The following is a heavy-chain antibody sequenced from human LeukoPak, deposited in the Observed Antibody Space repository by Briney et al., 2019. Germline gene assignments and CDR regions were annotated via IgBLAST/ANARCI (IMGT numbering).Heavy chain of an antibody. J-gene: IGHJ4*02. Sequence: IPSETLSLTCAVYGGSFNNYYWSWIRQPPGKGPEWIGEINHSGSTNYNPSLKSRVTISEDTSKNQFSLKMTSVTAADTAVYYCARLVVSFYVTNNFWVYFDYWGQGTLVTISS. D-gene: IGHD3-3*01. CDR2: INHSGST. V-gene: IGHV4-34*01. CDR3: ARLVVSFYVTNNFWVYFDY. CDR1: GGSFNNYY.